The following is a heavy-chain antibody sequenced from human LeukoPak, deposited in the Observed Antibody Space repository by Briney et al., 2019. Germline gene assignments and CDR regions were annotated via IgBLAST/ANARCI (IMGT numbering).Heavy chain of an antibody. Sequence: GGSLRLSCAASGFTFSSYAMSWVRQAPGKGLEWVSAISGSGGSTYYADSVKGRFTISRDNSKNTLYLQMNSLRAEDTAVYYCAKDGYDYYYYYMDVWGKGTTVTVSS. CDR2: ISGSGGST. CDR1: GFTFSSYA. J-gene: IGHJ6*03. CDR3: AKDGYDYYYYYMDV. D-gene: IGHD1-1*01. V-gene: IGHV3-23*01.